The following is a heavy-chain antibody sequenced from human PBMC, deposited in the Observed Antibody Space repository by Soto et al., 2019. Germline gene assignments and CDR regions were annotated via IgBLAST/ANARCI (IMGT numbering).Heavy chain of an antibody. D-gene: IGHD2-2*02. J-gene: IGHJ6*02. Sequence: QVQLVRSGAEVKKPGASVKVSCKASGYTFTSYGISWVRQAPGQGLEWMGWISAYNGNTNYAQKLQGRVTMTTDTSTSTAYMELRSLRSDDTAVYYCARLGYCSSTSCYSLHYYYGMDVWGQGTTVTVSS. CDR1: GYTFTSYG. CDR3: ARLGYCSSTSCYSLHYYYGMDV. CDR2: ISAYNGNT. V-gene: IGHV1-18*01.